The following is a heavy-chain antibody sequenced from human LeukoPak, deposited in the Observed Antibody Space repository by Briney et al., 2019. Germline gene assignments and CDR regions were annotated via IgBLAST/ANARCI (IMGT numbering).Heavy chain of an antibody. CDR1: GFTFSSYG. CDR3: AKAIGYCSGGSCPLNY. J-gene: IGHJ4*02. Sequence: GRSLRLSCAASGFTFSSYGMHWVRQAPGKGLEWVAVIWDDGSNKYYADSVKGRFTISRDNSKNTLYLQMNSLRAEDTAVYYCAKAIGYCSGGSCPLNYWGQGTLVTVSS. V-gene: IGHV3-30*18. D-gene: IGHD2-15*01. CDR2: IWDDGSNK.